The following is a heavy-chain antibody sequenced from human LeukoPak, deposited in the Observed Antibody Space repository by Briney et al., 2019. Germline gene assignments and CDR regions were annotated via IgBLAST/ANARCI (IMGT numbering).Heavy chain of an antibody. Sequence: GGSLRLPCAASGFTFSSYAMSWVRQAPGEGLEWVSAISGSGGSTYYADSVKGRFTISRDNSKNTLYLQMNSLRAEDTAVYYCAKAALVVPAALIDYWGQGTLVTVSS. V-gene: IGHV3-23*01. CDR1: GFTFSSYA. CDR3: AKAALVVPAALIDY. D-gene: IGHD2-2*01. J-gene: IGHJ4*02. CDR2: ISGSGGST.